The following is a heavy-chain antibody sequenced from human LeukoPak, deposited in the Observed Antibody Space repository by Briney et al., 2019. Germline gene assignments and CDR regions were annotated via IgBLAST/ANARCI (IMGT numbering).Heavy chain of an antibody. CDR2: IKHSGST. CDR3: ASIRGLRSYFDY. J-gene: IGHJ4*02. Sequence: SETLSLTCAVYGGSFSGYYWSWIRQPPGKGLEWIGEIKHSGSTNYNPSLKSRVTISVDTSKNQFSLKLSSVTAADTAVYYCASIRGLRSYFDYWGQGTLVTVSS. CDR1: GGSFSGYY. V-gene: IGHV4-34*01. D-gene: IGHD5-12*01.